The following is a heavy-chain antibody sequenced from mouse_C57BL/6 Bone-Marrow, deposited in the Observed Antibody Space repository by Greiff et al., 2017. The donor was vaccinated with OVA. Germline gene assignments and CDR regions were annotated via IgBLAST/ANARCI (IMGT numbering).Heavy chain of an antibody. CDR2: ISYSGST. CDR1: GYSITSGYD. D-gene: IGHD1-1*01. CDR3: ARELRFYYFDY. Sequence: VQLKESGPGMVKPSQSLSLTCTVTGYSITSGYDWHWIRHFPGNKLEWMGYISYSGSTNYNPSLKSRISITHDTSNNHFFLKLNSVTTEDTATYDCARELRFYYFDYWGQGTTLTVSS. V-gene: IGHV3-1*01. J-gene: IGHJ2*01.